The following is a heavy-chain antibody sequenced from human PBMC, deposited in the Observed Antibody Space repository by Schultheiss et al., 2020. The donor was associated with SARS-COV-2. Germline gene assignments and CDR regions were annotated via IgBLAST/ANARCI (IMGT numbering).Heavy chain of an antibody. Sequence: SETLSLTCAVYGGSFSGYYWSWIRQPPGKGLEWIDYIYYSGSTYYNPSLKSRVTISVDTSKNQFSLKLSSVTAADTAVYYCARDGGSYYDILTPPDYWGQGTLVTVSS. CDR3: ARDGGSYYDILTPPDY. CDR2: IYYSGST. J-gene: IGHJ4*02. V-gene: IGHV4-34*01. D-gene: IGHD3-9*01. CDR1: GGSFSGYY.